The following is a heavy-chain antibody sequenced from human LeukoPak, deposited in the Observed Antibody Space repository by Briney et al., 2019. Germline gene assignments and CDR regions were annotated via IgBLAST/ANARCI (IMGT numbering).Heavy chain of an antibody. CDR2: ISSSSSYI. CDR3: ARDRGYCSGGSCYPHDY. V-gene: IGHV3-21*01. CDR1: GFTFSSYS. D-gene: IGHD2-15*01. Sequence: GGSLRLSCAASGFTFSSYSMNWVRQAPGKGLEWVSSISSSSSYIYYADSVKGRFTISRGNAKNSLYLQMNSLRAEDTAVYYCARDRGYCSGGSCYPHDYWGQGTLVTVSS. J-gene: IGHJ4*02.